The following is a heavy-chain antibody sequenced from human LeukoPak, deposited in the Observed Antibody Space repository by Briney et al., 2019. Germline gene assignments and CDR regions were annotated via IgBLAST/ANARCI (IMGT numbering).Heavy chain of an antibody. CDR3: ARDEGSIHCSSTSCYTAVY. Sequence: VASVKVSCKASGGTFSSYAISWVRQAPGQGLEWMGGIIPIFGTANYAQKFQGRVTITADESTSTAYMELSSLRSEDTAVYYCARDEGSIHCSSTSCYTAVYWGQGTLVTVSS. J-gene: IGHJ4*02. CDR2: IIPIFGTA. D-gene: IGHD2-2*02. CDR1: GGTFSSYA. V-gene: IGHV1-69*13.